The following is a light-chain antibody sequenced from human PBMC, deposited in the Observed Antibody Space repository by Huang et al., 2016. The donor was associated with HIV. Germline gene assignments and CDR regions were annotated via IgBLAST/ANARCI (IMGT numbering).Light chain of an antibody. Sequence: EIVMTQSPATLSVSPGEKVTLSCRASQSVSSHLAWYQQKPGQTPRLLIYGASTRATGIPARFSGSGSGTEFTLTIRSLQSEDFAVYYCHQYSTWPPGAFGQGTKVDI. J-gene: IGKJ1*01. CDR1: QSVSSH. CDR3: HQYSTWPPGA. V-gene: IGKV3-15*01. CDR2: GAS.